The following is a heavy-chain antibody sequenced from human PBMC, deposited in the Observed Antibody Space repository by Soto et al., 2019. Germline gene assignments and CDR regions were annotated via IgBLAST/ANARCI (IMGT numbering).Heavy chain of an antibody. CDR1: GYTFTSYA. D-gene: IGHD6-19*01. CDR2: ISAYNGNT. J-gene: IGHJ3*02. Sequence: ASVKVSCKAFGYTFTSYAISSVRQAPGQGLEWMGWISAYNGNTNYAQKLQGRVTMTTDTSTSTAYMELRSLRSDDTAVYYCASDLAVAGRGAFDIRGQGTMVTVSS. V-gene: IGHV1-18*01. CDR3: ASDLAVAGRGAFDI.